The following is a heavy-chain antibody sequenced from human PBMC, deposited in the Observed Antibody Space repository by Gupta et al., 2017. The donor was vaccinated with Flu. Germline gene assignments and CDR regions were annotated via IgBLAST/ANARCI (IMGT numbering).Heavy chain of an antibody. CDR2: IKSKTDGGTT. Sequence: EVQLVESGGGLVKPGGSLRLSCAASGFTFSNAWMSWVRQAPGKGREWVGRIKSKTDGGTTDYAAPVKGRFTISRDDSKNTLYLQMNSLKTEDTAVYYCTTDKEQWLVGYYYYGMDVWGQGTTVTVSS. CDR1: GFTFSNAW. D-gene: IGHD6-19*01. V-gene: IGHV3-15*01. J-gene: IGHJ6*02. CDR3: TTDKEQWLVGYYYYGMDV.